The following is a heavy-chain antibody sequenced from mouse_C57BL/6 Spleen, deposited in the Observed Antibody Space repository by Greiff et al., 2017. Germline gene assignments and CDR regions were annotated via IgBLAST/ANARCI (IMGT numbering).Heavy chain of an antibody. CDR2: INPNNGGT. D-gene: IGHD1-1*01. Sequence: VQLQQSGPELVKPGASVKIPCKASGYTFTDYNMDWVKQSHGKSLEWIGDINPNNGGTIYNQKFKGKATLTVDKSSNTAYMELRSLTSEDTAVYYCARCDYYGSSCYAMDYWGQGTSVTVSS. J-gene: IGHJ4*01. CDR3: ARCDYYGSSCYAMDY. V-gene: IGHV1-18*01. CDR1: GYTFTDYN.